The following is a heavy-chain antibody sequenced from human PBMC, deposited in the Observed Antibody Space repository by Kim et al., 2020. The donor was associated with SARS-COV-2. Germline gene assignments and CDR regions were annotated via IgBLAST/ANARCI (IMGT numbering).Heavy chain of an antibody. CDR2: IYYSGST. CDR3: ARAFSFDFWSGQPTNWFDP. CDR1: GGSVSSGSYY. J-gene: IGHJ5*02. V-gene: IGHV4-61*01. D-gene: IGHD3-3*01. Sequence: SETLSLTCTVSGGSVSSGSYYWSWIRQPPGKGLEWIGYIYYSGSTNYNPSLKSRVTISVDTSKNQFSLKLSSVTAADTAVYYCARAFSFDFWSGQPTNWFDPWGQGTLVTVSS.